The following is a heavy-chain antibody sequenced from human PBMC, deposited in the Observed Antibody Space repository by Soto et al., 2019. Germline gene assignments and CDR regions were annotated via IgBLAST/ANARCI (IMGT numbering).Heavy chain of an antibody. CDR3: ARGIWFGELFRDY. D-gene: IGHD3-10*01. J-gene: IGHJ4*02. V-gene: IGHV1-8*01. Sequence: QVQLVQSGAEVRKPGASVKVSCKASGYSFTEYDITWVRQASGHGLEWVGWMNPHSGDTGSAEKFQGRVTLTKNTSLKTAYMELNNLTSADTAVYYCARGIWFGELFRDYWGQGTLLIFSS. CDR1: GYSFTEYD. CDR2: MNPHSGDT.